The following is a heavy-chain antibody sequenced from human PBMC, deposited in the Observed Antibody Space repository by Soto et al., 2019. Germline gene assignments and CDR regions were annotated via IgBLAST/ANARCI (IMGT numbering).Heavy chain of an antibody. Sequence: QVQLVESGGGVVQPGRSLRLSCAASGFTFSSYGMHWVRQAPGKGLEWVAVISYDGSNKYYADSVKGRFTISRDNSKNTLYLQMNSLRAEDTAVYYCAMKTGIAAAGIDYWGQGTLVTVSS. D-gene: IGHD6-13*01. V-gene: IGHV3-30*03. CDR1: GFTFSSYG. J-gene: IGHJ4*02. CDR3: AMKTGIAAAGIDY. CDR2: ISYDGSNK.